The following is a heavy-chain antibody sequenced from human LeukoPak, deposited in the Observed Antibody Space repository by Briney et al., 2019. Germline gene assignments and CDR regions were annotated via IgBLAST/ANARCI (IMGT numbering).Heavy chain of an antibody. D-gene: IGHD3-3*01. CDR3: ARYVFWNGYSH. V-gene: IGHV3-7*01. Sequence: GGSLRLSCAASGFTFSNYWMSWVRQAPGKGLEWVANIKQDGSEKYYVDSVKGRFTISRDNARNSLYLQMDTLRVEDTAVYYCARYVFWNGYSHWGQGTLVTVSS. CDR1: GFTFSNYW. CDR2: IKQDGSEK. J-gene: IGHJ4*02.